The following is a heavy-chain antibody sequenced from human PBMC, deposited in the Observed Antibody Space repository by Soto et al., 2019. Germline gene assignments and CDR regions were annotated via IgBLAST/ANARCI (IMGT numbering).Heavy chain of an antibody. D-gene: IGHD6-19*01. V-gene: IGHV3-23*01. CDR1: GFTFSSYA. J-gene: IGHJ2*01. CDR2: ISGSGGST. CDR3: AKVRLGTDDQGNWYFDL. Sequence: GGSLRLSCAASGFTFSSYAMSWVRQAPGKGLEWVSAISGSGGSTYYADSVKGRFTISRDNSKNTLYLQMNSLRAEDTAVYYCAKVRLGTDDQGNWYFDLWGRGTLVTVSS.